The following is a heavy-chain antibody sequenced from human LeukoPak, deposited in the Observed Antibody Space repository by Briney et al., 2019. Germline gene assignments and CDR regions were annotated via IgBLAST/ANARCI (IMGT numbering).Heavy chain of an antibody. Sequence: SETLSLTCTVSGGSISSYYWSWIRQPAGKGLEWIGRIYTSGGTNYNPSLKSRVTMSVDTSKNQFSLKLSSVTAADTAVYYCARDRAQILPAAMFYYYMDVWGKGTTVTVSS. V-gene: IGHV4-4*07. CDR1: GGSISSYY. J-gene: IGHJ6*03. CDR2: IYTSGGT. CDR3: ARDRAQILPAAMFYYYMDV. D-gene: IGHD2-2*01.